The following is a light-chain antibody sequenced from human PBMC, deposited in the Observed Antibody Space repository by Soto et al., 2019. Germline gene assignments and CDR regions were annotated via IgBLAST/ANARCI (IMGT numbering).Light chain of an antibody. CDR2: SDN. V-gene: IGLV1-44*01. J-gene: IGLJ2*01. Sequence: QSVLTQPPSASGTPGQRVTISCSGSSSNIGSNTVNWYQQLPGTAPKLLIYSDNHRPSGVPDRFSGSRSGTSASLAIRGLQSEDEAEYYWAAWDDSLNGVVFGGGTQLTVL. CDR3: AAWDDSLNGVV. CDR1: SSNIGSNT.